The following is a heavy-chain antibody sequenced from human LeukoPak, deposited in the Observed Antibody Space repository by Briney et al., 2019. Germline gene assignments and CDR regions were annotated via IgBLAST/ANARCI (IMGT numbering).Heavy chain of an antibody. CDR3: ARSHHYYYYMDV. CDR1: GYSISSGYY. V-gene: IGHV4-38-2*01. CDR2: IYRSGST. J-gene: IGHJ6*03. Sequence: PSETLSLTCAVSGYSISSGYYWGWIRQPPGQGLEWIGSIYRSGSTYYNPSLKSRVTISVDTSKNQFSLKLSSVTAADTAVYYCARSHHYYYYMDVWGKGTTVTVSS.